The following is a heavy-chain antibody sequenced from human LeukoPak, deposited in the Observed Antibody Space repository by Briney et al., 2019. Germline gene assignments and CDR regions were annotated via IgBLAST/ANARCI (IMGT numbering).Heavy chain of an antibody. D-gene: IGHD3-16*02. CDR2: ISSDGSST. CDR1: GFTLSGDW. V-gene: IGHV3-74*01. J-gene: IGHJ4*02. CDR3: ARQQGGFFDI. Sequence: GGSLRLSCAASGFTLSGDWMHWVRQAPGKGLVWVSRISSDGSSTRFADSVKGRFTISRDNAKNTLYLQMNSLRAEDTAVYYCARQQGGFFDIWGQGTLVAVSS.